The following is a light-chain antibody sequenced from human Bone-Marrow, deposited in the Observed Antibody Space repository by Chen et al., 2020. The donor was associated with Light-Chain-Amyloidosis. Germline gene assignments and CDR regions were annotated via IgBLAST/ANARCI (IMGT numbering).Light chain of an antibody. CDR1: FLPKQY. Sequence: SHELKQPPSVSVSPGQTARFTCSGDFLPKQYASCYLQKAGQAPVMVIYQDIKRPSGIPERFSGSSSGTTVTLTISGVQAEDEADYYCQSVDNSGSWVFGGGTELTVL. J-gene: IGLJ2*01. CDR2: QDI. V-gene: IGLV3-25*03. CDR3: QSVDNSGSWV.